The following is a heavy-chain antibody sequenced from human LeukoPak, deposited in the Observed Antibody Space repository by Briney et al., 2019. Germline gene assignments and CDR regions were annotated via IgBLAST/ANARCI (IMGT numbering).Heavy chain of an antibody. V-gene: IGHV3-74*01. D-gene: IGHD3-10*01. CDR1: GFTFSSYW. J-gene: IGHJ4*02. CDR2: ITTDGSTT. CDR3: VRGRGSGSYYDY. Sequence: GGSLRHSCAASGFTFSSYWMHWVRQAPGKGLVWVSRITTDGSTTNYADSVKGRFTISRDNAKNTLYLQMNSLRAEDTAVYYCVRGRGSGSYYDYWGQGTLVTVSS.